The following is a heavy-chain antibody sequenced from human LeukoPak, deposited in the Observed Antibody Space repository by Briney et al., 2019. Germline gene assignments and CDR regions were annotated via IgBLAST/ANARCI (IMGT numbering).Heavy chain of an antibody. V-gene: IGHV3-11*01. CDR3: ARDSGDRLLWFRSENNWFGP. D-gene: IGHD3-10*01. J-gene: IGHJ5*02. CDR2: ISSSGSTI. Sequence: GGSLRLSCAASGFTFSDYYMSWIRQAPGKGLEWVSYISSSGSTIYYADSVKGRFTISRDNAKNSLYLQMNSLRAEDTAVYYCARDSGDRLLWFRSENNWFGPWGQGTLVTVSS. CDR1: GFTFSDYY.